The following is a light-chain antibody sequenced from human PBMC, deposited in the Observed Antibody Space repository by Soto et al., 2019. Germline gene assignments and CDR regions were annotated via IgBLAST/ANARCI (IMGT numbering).Light chain of an antibody. CDR2: DAS. V-gene: IGKV1-33*01. Sequence: DLQMTQSPSSLSASVGDRVTITCQASQDINNFLNWYQQKPGSAPKLLIYDASNLETGVPSRFSGSGSGTDFIFSISSLQPEDIATYYCQHYDNLPPLTFGGGTKVEI. J-gene: IGKJ4*01. CDR1: QDINNF. CDR3: QHYDNLPPLT.